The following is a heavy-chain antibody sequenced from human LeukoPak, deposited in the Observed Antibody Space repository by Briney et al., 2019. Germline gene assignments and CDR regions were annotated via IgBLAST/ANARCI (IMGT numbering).Heavy chain of an antibody. CDR2: IRYDGSNK. D-gene: IGHD3-22*01. Sequence: GGSLRLSCAASGFTFSSYGMHWVRQAPGKGLEWVAFIRYDGSNKYYADSAKGRFTISRDNSKNTLYLQMNSLRAEDTAVYYCAKDDDYDSSHLWGQGTLVTVSS. J-gene: IGHJ4*02. CDR3: AKDDDYDSSHL. V-gene: IGHV3-30*02. CDR1: GFTFSSYG.